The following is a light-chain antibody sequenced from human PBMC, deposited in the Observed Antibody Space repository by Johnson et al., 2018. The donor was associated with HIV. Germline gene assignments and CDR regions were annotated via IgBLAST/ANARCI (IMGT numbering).Light chain of an antibody. CDR1: SSNIGNNY. Sequence: QSVLTQPPSVSAAPGQKVTISCSGSSSNIGNNYVSWYQQLPGTAPKLLIYDNNKRPSGIPDRFSGSKSGTSATLGITGIQTGDEADYYFGTWDSSLNAYNYVFGTSTKVTGL. V-gene: IGLV1-51*01. CDR3: GTWDSSLNAYNYV. CDR2: DNN. J-gene: IGLJ1*01.